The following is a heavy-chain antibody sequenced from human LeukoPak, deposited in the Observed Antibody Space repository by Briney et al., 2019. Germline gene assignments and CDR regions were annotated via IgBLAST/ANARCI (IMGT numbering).Heavy chain of an antibody. J-gene: IGHJ4*02. Sequence: PGGSLRLSCAASGFTFTSFWMSWVRQAPGKGLEWVANINQDGSVKFYVDSVKGRFTISRDNAKNSLYLQMNSLRAEDTALYYCARWGSGYNLFDYWGQGILVTVSS. CDR2: INQDGSVK. CDR3: ARWGSGYNLFDY. D-gene: IGHD3-3*01. CDR1: GFTFTSFW. V-gene: IGHV3-7*03.